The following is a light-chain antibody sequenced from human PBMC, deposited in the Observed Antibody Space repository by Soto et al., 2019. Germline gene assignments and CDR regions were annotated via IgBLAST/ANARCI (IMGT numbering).Light chain of an antibody. CDR2: DVS. V-gene: IGLV2-14*01. Sequence: QSALTQPASVSGSPGQSITISCTGSSSDVGGYNYVSWYQQYPGTVPKLLIYDVSIRPPGVSNRFSGSKSGNTASLTISGLQAEDEAEYYCSSYTVSSTLVFGGGTQLTVL. J-gene: IGLJ3*02. CDR1: SSDVGGYNY. CDR3: SSYTVSSTLV.